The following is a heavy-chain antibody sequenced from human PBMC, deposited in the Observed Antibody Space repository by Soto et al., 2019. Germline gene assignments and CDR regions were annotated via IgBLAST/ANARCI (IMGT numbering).Heavy chain of an antibody. J-gene: IGHJ4*02. V-gene: IGHV3-23*01. CDR1: GFTFSTYA. CDR3: AKVSRFPGGLRALF. CDR2: ISGSSGGST. Sequence: EVQLLESGGTLVQPGGSLRLSCAASGFTFSTYAMNWVRQAPGKGLEWVSYISGSSGGSTYYADSVKGRFTISRDKSKNTLFLQMNRLRVEDTAVYYCAKVSRFPGGLRALFWGQGSLVTVSS. D-gene: IGHD3-10*01.